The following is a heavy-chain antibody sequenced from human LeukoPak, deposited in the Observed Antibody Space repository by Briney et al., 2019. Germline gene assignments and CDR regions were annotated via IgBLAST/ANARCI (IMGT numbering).Heavy chain of an antibody. V-gene: IGHV4-59*01. CDR3: ARRVRNYYFDY. J-gene: IGHJ4*02. D-gene: IGHD3-9*01. CDR1: GSSISGYY. Sequence: SETLSLTCTVSGSSISGYYWSWIRQPPGKGLEWIGYIYYSGSTNYNPSLKSRVTISVDTSKNQFSLKLSSVTAADTAVYYCARRVRNYYFDYWGQGTLVTVSS. CDR2: IYYSGST.